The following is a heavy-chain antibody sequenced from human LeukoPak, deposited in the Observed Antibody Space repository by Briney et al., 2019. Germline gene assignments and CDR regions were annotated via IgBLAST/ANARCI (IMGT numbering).Heavy chain of an antibody. CDR3: AREAGYCSGGSCYRYNWFDP. D-gene: IGHD2-15*01. CDR2: IYYSGST. V-gene: IGHV4-59*01. CDR1: GGSISSYY. J-gene: IGHJ5*02. Sequence: PSETLSLTCTVSGGSISSYYWSWIRQPPGKGLEWIGYIYYSGSTNYNPSLKSRVTISVDTSKNQFSLKLSSVTAADTAGYYCAREAGYCSGGSCYRYNWFDPWGQGTLVTVSS.